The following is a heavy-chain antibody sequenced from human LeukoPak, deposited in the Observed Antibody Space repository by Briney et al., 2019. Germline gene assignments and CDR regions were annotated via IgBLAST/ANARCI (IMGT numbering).Heavy chain of an antibody. CDR3: ARDGVAPGIYFDY. Sequence: GGPLRLSCEASGFTFNSHWMSWVRQAPGKGLEWVANIDQAGSDKYYVDSAKGRFTISRDNAKNSPFLQMNSLRGDDTAVYYCARDGVAPGIYFDYWGQGTLVTVSS. CDR2: IDQAGSDK. V-gene: IGHV3-7*05. J-gene: IGHJ4*02. CDR1: GFTFNSHW. D-gene: IGHD2-2*01.